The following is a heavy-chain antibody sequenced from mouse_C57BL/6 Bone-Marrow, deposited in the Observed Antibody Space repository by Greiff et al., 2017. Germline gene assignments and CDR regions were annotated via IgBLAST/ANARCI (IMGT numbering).Heavy chain of an antibody. Sequence: EVMLVESGGGLVQPGGSLKLSCAASGFTFSDYGMAWVRQAPRKGPEWVAFISNLAYSIYYADSVKGRFTISRDNAKNTLYLQMSSLKSEDTAMYYCARLITTGYYAMDYWGQGTSVTVSS. CDR2: ISNLAYSI. CDR3: ARLITTGYYAMDY. D-gene: IGHD2-4*01. J-gene: IGHJ4*01. CDR1: GFTFSDYG. V-gene: IGHV5-15*01.